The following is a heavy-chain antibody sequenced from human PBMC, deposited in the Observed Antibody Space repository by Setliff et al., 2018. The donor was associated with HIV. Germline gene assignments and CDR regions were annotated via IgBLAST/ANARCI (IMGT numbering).Heavy chain of an antibody. V-gene: IGHV4-38-2*01. J-gene: IGHJ4*02. CDR3: ARQGLTRLRGIPAPILYYFDS. CDR2: VYQSGGT. CDR1: GYSISSGYY. D-gene: IGHD3-10*01. Sequence: PSETLSLTCGVSGYSISSGYYWDWIRQPPGKGLEWIATVYQSGGTYYNPSLKSLVTISVDTSKNQFALNLHSLTATDTAIYYCARQGLTRLRGIPAPILYYFDSWGLGTLVTVSS.